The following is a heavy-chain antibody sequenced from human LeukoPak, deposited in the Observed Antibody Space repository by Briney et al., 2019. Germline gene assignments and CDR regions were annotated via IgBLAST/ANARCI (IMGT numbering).Heavy chain of an antibody. D-gene: IGHD6-13*01. CDR3: AGDSNNWSRSFEY. CDR2: IIPIFGTT. Sequence: GASVKVSCKASGCTFSSYSISWVRQAPGQGLEWMGGIIPIFGTTNYAQKFQGRVTITADKSTSTAYMELSSLRSEDTAVYYCAGDSNNWSRSFEYWGQGTLVAVSS. J-gene: IGHJ4*02. CDR1: GCTFSSYS. V-gene: IGHV1-69*06.